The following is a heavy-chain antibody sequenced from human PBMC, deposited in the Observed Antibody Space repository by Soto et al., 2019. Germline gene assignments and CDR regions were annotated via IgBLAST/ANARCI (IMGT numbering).Heavy chain of an antibody. CDR1: GFTFSSYG. CDR3: ARSTTTIVATAVLDY. CDR2: ISYDGSNK. J-gene: IGHJ4*02. D-gene: IGHD3-3*01. V-gene: IGHV3-30*03. Sequence: GGSLRLSCAASGFTFSSYGMHWVRQAPGKGLEWVAVISYDGSNKYYADSVKGRFTISRDNSKNTLYLQMNSLRAEDTATYYYARSTTTIVATAVLDYWGQGTLVTVSS.